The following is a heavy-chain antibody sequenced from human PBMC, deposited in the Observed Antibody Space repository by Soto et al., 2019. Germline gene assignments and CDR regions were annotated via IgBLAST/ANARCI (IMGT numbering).Heavy chain of an antibody. J-gene: IGHJ6*02. CDR2: INPKSGGT. Sequence: ASVKVSCKASGYSFTDYHIHWVRQAPGQGLEWLGRINPKSGGTSTAQKFQGWVTMTTDTSISTASMELTRLTSDDTAIYYCARGDSTDCSNGVCSFFYNHGMDVWGQGTTVTVSS. D-gene: IGHD2-8*01. CDR3: ARGDSTDCSNGVCSFFYNHGMDV. CDR1: GYSFTDYH. V-gene: IGHV1-2*04.